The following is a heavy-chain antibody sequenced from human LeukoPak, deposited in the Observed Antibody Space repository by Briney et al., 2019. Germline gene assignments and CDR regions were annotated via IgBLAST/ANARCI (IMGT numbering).Heavy chain of an antibody. CDR3: AKEGGAAAGTGYYYYYTDV. V-gene: IGHV3-30*02. CDR1: GFTFSNCG. J-gene: IGHJ6*03. Sequence: PGGSLRLSCAPSGFTFSNCGMHWVRRAPGKGREWLAFIPHDGTNKYHADSVKGRFTISRDNSKNTLYLQMNSLRADDTAVYYCAKEGGAAAGTGYYYYYTDVWGKGTTVTISS. CDR2: IPHDGTNK. D-gene: IGHD6-13*01.